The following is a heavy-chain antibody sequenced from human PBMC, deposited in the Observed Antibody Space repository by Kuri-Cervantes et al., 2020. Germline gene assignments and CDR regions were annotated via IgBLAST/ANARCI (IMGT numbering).Heavy chain of an antibody. D-gene: IGHD3-10*01. CDR2: IYYSGST. Sequence: SETLSLTCTVSGGSISSYYWSWIRQPPGKGLEWIRYIYYSGSTNYNPSLKSRVTISVDTSKNQFSLKLSSVTAADTAVYYCARAVTMVRGVMYWFDPWGQGTLVTVSS. CDR1: GGSISSYY. J-gene: IGHJ5*02. CDR3: ARAVTMVRGVMYWFDP. V-gene: IGHV4-59*13.